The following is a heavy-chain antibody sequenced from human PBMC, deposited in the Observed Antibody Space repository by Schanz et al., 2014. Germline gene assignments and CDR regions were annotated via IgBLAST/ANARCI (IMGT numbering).Heavy chain of an antibody. CDR3: ARLGVGDKAYYYYGTDV. D-gene: IGHD1-26*01. J-gene: IGHJ6*02. CDR1: GVSIGGYY. V-gene: IGHV4-59*08. Sequence: QVQLQESGPGLVKPSETLSLTCTVSGVSIGGYYWSWIRQPPGKGLEWIGYIFFSGSTTYNPSFNSRVTISVDMPKTQSARNLSSVTAADTAVYYCARLGVGDKAYYYYGTDVWGQGTTVLVSS. CDR2: IFFSGST.